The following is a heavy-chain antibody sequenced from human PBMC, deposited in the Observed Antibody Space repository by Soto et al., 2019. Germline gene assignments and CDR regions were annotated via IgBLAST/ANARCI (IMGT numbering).Heavy chain of an antibody. Sequence: GGSLRLSCAASGFTFSSYLMSWVRQAPGKGLEWVANIKQDGNEKYYVDSVKGRFTISRDNAKNSLYLQMNSLRAEDTAVYYCARDRVEYSSSSAEFDYWGQGTLVTVSS. D-gene: IGHD6-6*01. J-gene: IGHJ4*02. V-gene: IGHV3-7*01. CDR3: ARDRVEYSSSSAEFDY. CDR1: GFTFSSYL. CDR2: IKQDGNEK.